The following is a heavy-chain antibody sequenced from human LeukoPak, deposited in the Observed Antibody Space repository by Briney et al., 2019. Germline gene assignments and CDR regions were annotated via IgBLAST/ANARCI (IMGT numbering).Heavy chain of an antibody. CDR2: ISYDGSNK. J-gene: IGHJ4*02. CDR1: GFTFSSYA. V-gene: IGHV3-30-3*01. Sequence: PGRSLRLSCAASGFTFSSYAMHWVRQAPGKGLEWVAVISYDGSNKYYADSVKGRFTISRDNSKNTLYLQMNSLRAEDTAVYYCAKEGGESAIVVVPAATDFDYWGQGTLVTVSS. D-gene: IGHD2-2*01. CDR3: AKEGGESAIVVVPAATDFDY.